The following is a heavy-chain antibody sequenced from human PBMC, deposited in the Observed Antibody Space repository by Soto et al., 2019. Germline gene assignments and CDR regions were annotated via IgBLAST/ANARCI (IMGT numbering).Heavy chain of an antibody. J-gene: IGHJ3*02. Sequence: ASVKVSCKASGYTFTSYAMHWVRQAPGQRLEWMGWINAGNGNTKYSQKFQGRVTITRDTSASTAYMELSSLRSEDTAVYYCARAVLGYCSSTSCPYAFDIWGQGTMVTVSS. CDR2: INAGNGNT. V-gene: IGHV1-3*01. CDR3: ARAVLGYCSSTSCPYAFDI. D-gene: IGHD2-2*01. CDR1: GYTFTSYA.